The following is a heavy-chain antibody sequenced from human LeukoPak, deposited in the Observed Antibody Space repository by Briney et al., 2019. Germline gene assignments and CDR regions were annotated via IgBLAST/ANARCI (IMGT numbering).Heavy chain of an antibody. V-gene: IGHV3-30-3*01. CDR1: GFTFSSYA. CDR3: ARARDYDFWSGHFDY. J-gene: IGHJ4*02. D-gene: IGHD3-3*01. CDR2: ISYDGSNK. Sequence: PGRSLRLSCAASGFTFSSYAMHWVRQAPGKGLEWVADISYDGSNKYYADSVKGRFTISRDNSKNTLYLQMNSLRAEDTAVYYCARARDYDFWSGHFDYWGQGTLVTVSS.